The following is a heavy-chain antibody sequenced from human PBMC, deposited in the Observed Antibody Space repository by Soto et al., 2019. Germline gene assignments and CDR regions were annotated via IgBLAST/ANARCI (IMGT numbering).Heavy chain of an antibody. CDR1: GFTFSSYC. V-gene: IGHV3-33*01. J-gene: IGHJ4*02. D-gene: IGHD2-21*01. Sequence: GGSLRLSCAASGFTFSSYCMYWVRQAPGKGLEWVAVIWYDGSNKYYEDSVKGRFTISRDNSKNSLYLQMNSLRDEDTAMYYCTTDVWTGRALDFWGQGTLVTVSS. CDR3: TTDVWTGRALDF. CDR2: IWYDGSNK.